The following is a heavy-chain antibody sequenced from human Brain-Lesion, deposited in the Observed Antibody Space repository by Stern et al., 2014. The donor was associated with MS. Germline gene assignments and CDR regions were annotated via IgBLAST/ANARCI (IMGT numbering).Heavy chain of an antibody. J-gene: IGHJ6*02. CDR1: GGSISSGGYY. V-gene: IGHV4-61*02. D-gene: IGHD2-2*01. CDR2: IFKSGST. CDR3: ARGRVVPGFQYYATDV. Sequence: QVQLVQSGPGLVKPSQTLSLSCTVSGGSISSGGYYWSWIRQPAGKGLEWIGRIFKSGSTRYNPSPKSRVTISKDTTNNQFSLRLTSMTAADTAVYYCARGRVVPGFQYYATDVWGQGTTVIVSS.